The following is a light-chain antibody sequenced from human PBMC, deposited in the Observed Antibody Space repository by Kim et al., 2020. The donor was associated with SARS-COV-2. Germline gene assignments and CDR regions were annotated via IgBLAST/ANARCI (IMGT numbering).Light chain of an antibody. Sequence: SYELTQPPSVSVSPGQTASITCSGDEVGEKYVSWYQLKPGQAPLLIIYQNVKRPSGIPERFSGSNSGNTATLTISGTQARDEADYYCQAWDRSSVVFGGG. J-gene: IGLJ2*01. CDR2: QNV. CDR1: EVGEKY. CDR3: QAWDRSSVV. V-gene: IGLV3-1*01.